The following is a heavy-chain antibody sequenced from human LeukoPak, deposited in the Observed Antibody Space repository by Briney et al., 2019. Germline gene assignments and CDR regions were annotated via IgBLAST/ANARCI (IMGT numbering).Heavy chain of an antibody. V-gene: IGHV3-7*01. D-gene: IGHD3-9*01. J-gene: IGHJ4*02. CDR3: ARDQSYDILTGYYYFDY. CDR2: IKQDGSEK. Sequence: GGSLRLSCAASGFTFSSYWMSWVRQAPGKGLEWVANIKQDGSEKDYVDSVKGRFTISRDNAKNSLYLQMNSLRAEDTAVYYCARDQSYDILTGYYYFDYWGQGTLVTVSS. CDR1: GFTFSSYW.